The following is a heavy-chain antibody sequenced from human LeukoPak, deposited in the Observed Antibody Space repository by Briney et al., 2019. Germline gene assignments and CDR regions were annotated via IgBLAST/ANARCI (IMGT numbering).Heavy chain of an antibody. CDR1: GFTFSSYW. CDR2: IKQDGSSK. Sequence: GGSLRLSCVASGFTFSSYWMSWVRQAPGKGLEWVANIKQDGSSKYYVDSVKGRFTISRDNAKNSLFLQMNSLRAEDTAVYYCAKYSSSWYYFDYWGQGTLVTVSS. D-gene: IGHD6-13*01. CDR3: AKYSSSWYYFDY. J-gene: IGHJ4*02. V-gene: IGHV3-7*01.